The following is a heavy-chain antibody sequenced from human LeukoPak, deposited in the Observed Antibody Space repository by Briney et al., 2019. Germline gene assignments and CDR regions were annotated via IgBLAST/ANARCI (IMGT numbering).Heavy chain of an antibody. CDR2: ISSSSSYI. Sequence: GGSLRLSCAASGFTFSSYSMNWVRQAPGKGVEWVSSISSSSSYIYYADSVKGRFAISRDNAKNSLYLQTNSLRAEDTAVYYCAELGITMIGGVWGKGTTVTISS. J-gene: IGHJ6*04. CDR1: GFTFSSYS. D-gene: IGHD3-10*02. V-gene: IGHV3-21*01. CDR3: AELGITMIGGV.